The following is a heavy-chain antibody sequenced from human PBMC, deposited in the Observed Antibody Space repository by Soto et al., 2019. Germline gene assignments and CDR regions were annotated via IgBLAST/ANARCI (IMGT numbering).Heavy chain of an antibody. CDR3: ASSNRVYYDILTGYYKDYYYYYMDV. CDR1: GGSISSSSYY. CDR2: IYYSGST. V-gene: IGHV4-39*01. J-gene: IGHJ6*03. D-gene: IGHD3-9*01. Sequence: SETLSLTCTVSGGSISSSSYYWGWIRQPPGKGLEWIGSIYYSGSTYYNPSLKSRVTISVDTSKNQFSLKLSSVTAADTAVYYCASSNRVYYDILTGYYKDYYYYYMDVWGKGTTVTVSS.